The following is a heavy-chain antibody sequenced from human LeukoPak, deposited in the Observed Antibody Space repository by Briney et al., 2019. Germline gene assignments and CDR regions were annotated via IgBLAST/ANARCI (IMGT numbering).Heavy chain of an antibody. D-gene: IGHD4-17*01. J-gene: IGHJ4*02. V-gene: IGHV4-4*02. CDR1: GGSISRSNW. CDR2: IYHSGST. CDR3: AKALTTVTQYYFDY. Sequence: PSETLSLTCAVSGGSISRSNWWSWVRQPPGKGLEWIGEIYHSGSTNYNPSLKSRVNISVDKSKNQFSLKLSSVTAADTAVYYCAKALTTVTQYYFDYWGQGTLVTVSS.